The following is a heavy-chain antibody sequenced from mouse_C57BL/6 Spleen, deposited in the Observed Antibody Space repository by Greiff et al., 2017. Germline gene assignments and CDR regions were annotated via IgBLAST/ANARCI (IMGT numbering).Heavy chain of an antibody. Sequence: VKLVESGPGLVQPSQSLSITCTVSGFSLTSYGVHWVRQSPGKGLEWLGVIWRGGSTDYNAAFMSRLSITKDNSKSQVFFKMNSLQADDTAIYYCAKRGSDYPWFAYWGQGTLVTVSA. V-gene: IGHV2-5*01. J-gene: IGHJ3*01. CDR3: AKRGSDYPWFAY. CDR1: GFSLTSYG. D-gene: IGHD2-4*01. CDR2: IWRGGST.